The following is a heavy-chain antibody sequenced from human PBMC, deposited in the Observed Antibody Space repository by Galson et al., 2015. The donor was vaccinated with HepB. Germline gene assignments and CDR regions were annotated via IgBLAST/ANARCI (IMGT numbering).Heavy chain of an antibody. CDR2: INPNSGDT. J-gene: IGHJ4*02. CDR3: ATRTYGGRNDY. CDR1: GYTFTGYY. D-gene: IGHD4-23*01. V-gene: IGHV1-2*06. Sequence: SVKVSCKASGYTFTGYYMHWVRQAPGQGLEWMGRINPNSGDTNYAQKFQGRVTMTRDTSISTAYMELSRLRSEDTAVYYCATRTYGGRNDYWGQGTLVTVSS.